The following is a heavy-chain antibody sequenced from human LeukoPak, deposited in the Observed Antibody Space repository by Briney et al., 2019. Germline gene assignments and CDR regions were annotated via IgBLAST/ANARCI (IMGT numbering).Heavy chain of an antibody. CDR2: INPNSGGT. CDR3: ARDLGGPSGLYGRDYYYGMDV. CDR1: GYTFTGYY. Sequence: ASVKVSCKASGYTFTGYYMHWVRQAPGQGLEWMGWINPNSGGTNYAQKFQGWVTMTRDTSISTAYMELSRLRSDDTAVYYCARDLGGPSGLYGRDYYYGMDVWGQGTTATVSS. J-gene: IGHJ6*02. D-gene: IGHD6-19*01. V-gene: IGHV1-2*04.